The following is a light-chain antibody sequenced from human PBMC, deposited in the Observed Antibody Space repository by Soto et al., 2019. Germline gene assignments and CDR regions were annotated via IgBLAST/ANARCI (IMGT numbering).Light chain of an antibody. CDR2: SNN. V-gene: IGLV1-44*01. Sequence: QSVLTQPPSASGTPGQRVTISCSGSSSNIGSNTVNWYQQLPGTAPKLLIYSNNQRPSGVPDRFSGSKSGTSASRAISGLQSEDEADYYCAAWDDSLNGSVVFGGGTKLTVL. CDR1: SSNIGSNT. J-gene: IGLJ2*01. CDR3: AAWDDSLNGSVV.